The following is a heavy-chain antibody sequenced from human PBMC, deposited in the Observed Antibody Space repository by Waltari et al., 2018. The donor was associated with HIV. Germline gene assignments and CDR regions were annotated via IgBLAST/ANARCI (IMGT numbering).Heavy chain of an antibody. CDR3: ARDRTATSRGNGMDV. D-gene: IGHD1-1*01. CDR2: IWYDGRNK. J-gene: IGHJ6*02. V-gene: IGHV3-33*01. Sequence: QVQLVESGGGVVQPGTSLRLSCAASGFTFNNNAMHWVRQAPGKGREWVAVIWYDGRNKYYSDSVKGRFSITRDTSKNTLSLEMNSLRAEDTGIYYCARDRTATSRGNGMDVWGPGTTVIV. CDR1: GFTFNNNA.